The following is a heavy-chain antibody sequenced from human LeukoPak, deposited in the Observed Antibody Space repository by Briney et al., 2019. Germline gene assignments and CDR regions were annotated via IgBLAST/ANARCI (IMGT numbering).Heavy chain of an antibody. V-gene: IGHV3-53*01. CDR2: IYSGGTT. D-gene: IGHD3-22*01. CDR1: GFTVSSNY. Sequence: GGSLRLSCAASGFTVSSNYMSWVRQAPGKGLEWVSVIYSGGTTYYADSVKGRFTISRDNSKNTLYLQMNSLRAEDTAVYCCARAAGGHYYDSSGYLNYWGQGTLVTVSS. CDR3: ARAAGGHYYDSSGYLNY. J-gene: IGHJ4*02.